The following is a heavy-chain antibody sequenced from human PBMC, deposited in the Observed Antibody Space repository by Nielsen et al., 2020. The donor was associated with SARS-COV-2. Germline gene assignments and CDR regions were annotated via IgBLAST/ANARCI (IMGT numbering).Heavy chain of an antibody. J-gene: IGHJ3*02. CDR1: GFTFSSYS. CDR3: AKDDVVRGDAFDI. D-gene: IGHD3-10*01. CDR2: ISSSSSYI. V-gene: IGHV3-21*04. Sequence: GESLKISCAASGFTFSSYSMNWVRQAPGKGLEWVSSISSSSSYIYYADSVKGRFTISRDNAKNSLYLQMNSLRVEDTALYYCAKDDVVRGDAFDIWGQGTMVTVSS.